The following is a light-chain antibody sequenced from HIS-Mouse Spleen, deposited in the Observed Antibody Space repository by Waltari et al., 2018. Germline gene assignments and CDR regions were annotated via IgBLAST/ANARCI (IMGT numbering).Light chain of an antibody. CDR2: GNS. V-gene: IGLV1-40*01. J-gene: IGLJ1*01. Sequence: YVLTQPPSVSGASGQRVTISCTGRRPHTGAGSDLPWYQQLPGTAPKLLIYGNSNRPSGVPDRFSGSKSGTSASLAITGLQAEDEADYYCQSYDSSLSGYVFGTGTKVTVL. CDR3: QSYDSSLSGYV. CDR1: RPHTGAGSD.